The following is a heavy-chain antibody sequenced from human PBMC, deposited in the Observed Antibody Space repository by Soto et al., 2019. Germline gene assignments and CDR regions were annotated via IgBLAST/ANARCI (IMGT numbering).Heavy chain of an antibody. CDR2: INDNSRAI. D-gene: IGHD2-2*01. J-gene: IGHJ4*02. V-gene: IGHV3-21*01. CDR1: GFIFSNTY. CDR3: ARVNYCSSTTCAMAYFDY. Sequence: PGGSLRLSCAASGFIFSNTYMSWVRQAPGKGLEWVSSINDNSRAIFYPDSVKGRFTVSRDNAKNSLYLQMNSLRAEDTAVYYCARVNYCSSTTCAMAYFDYWGQGTLVTVSS.